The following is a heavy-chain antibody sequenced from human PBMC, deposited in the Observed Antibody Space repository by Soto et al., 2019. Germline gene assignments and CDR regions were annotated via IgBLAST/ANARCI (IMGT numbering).Heavy chain of an antibody. D-gene: IGHD2-21*02. CDR2: LYWDDDK. CDR3: VQSRCGGDCLEIYSSHAYNGLDV. V-gene: IGHV2-5*02. Sequence: QVTLKESGPTLVKPTQTLTLTCTVSGLSLRTTGVGVGWVRQPPGKALEWLALLYWDDDKRYSLSLRSRLTIAKDISEKQVALTMTNMDTVDTATYYCVQSRCGGDCLEIYSSHAYNGLDVWGQGTTVTVSS. CDR1: GLSLRTTGVG. J-gene: IGHJ6*02.